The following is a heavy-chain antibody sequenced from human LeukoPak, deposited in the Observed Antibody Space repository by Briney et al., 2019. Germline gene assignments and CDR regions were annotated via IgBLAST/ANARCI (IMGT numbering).Heavy chain of an antibody. CDR2: INSNGGST. Sequence: GGSLRLSCSASGFTFSNYAMHWVRQAPGKGLEYVSMINSNGGSTYYTDSVKGRFTISRDNAKNTLYLQMSSLRAEDTAVYYCGRYGSGIGGNGFDPWGQGTLVTVSS. D-gene: IGHD3-10*01. J-gene: IGHJ5*02. CDR1: GFTFSNYA. V-gene: IGHV3-64D*06. CDR3: GRYGSGIGGNGFDP.